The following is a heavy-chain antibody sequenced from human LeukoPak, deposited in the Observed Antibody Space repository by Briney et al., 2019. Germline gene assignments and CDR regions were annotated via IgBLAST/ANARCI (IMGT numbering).Heavy chain of an antibody. CDR1: GFTFTSSA. J-gene: IGHJ4*02. CDR2: IVVGSGNT. CDR3: AAIPPIHSRAAAGPFDY. V-gene: IGHV1-58*02. Sequence: SVKVSCKASGFTFTSSAMQWVRQARGQRLEWIGWIVVGSGNTNYAQKFQERVTITRDMSTSTAYMELSSLRSEDTAVYYCAAIPPIHSRAAAGPFDYWGQGTLVTVSS. D-gene: IGHD6-13*01.